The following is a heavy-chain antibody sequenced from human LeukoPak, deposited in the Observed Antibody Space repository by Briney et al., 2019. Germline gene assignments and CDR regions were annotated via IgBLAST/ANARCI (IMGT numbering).Heavy chain of an antibody. D-gene: IGHD6-6*01. CDR1: GFTFDDYA. CDR3: ARDAIGTGIAARAY. J-gene: IGHJ4*02. Sequence: GGSLRLSCAASGFTFDDYAMHWVRQAPGKGLEWVSGIGWNSGSIAYADSVKGRFTISRDNAKNSLYLQMNSVRAEDTAVYYCARDAIGTGIAARAYWGQGTLVTVSS. CDR2: IGWNSGSI. V-gene: IGHV3-9*01.